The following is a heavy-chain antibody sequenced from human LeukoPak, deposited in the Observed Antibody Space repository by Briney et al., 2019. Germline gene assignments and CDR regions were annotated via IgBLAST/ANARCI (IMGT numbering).Heavy chain of an antibody. D-gene: IGHD3-10*01. J-gene: IGHJ4*02. CDR1: GGSISSGSYY. CDR2: IYYSGST. Sequence: SETLSLTCTVSGGSISSGSYYWSWIRQPPGKGLEWIGYIYYSGSTNYNPSLKSRVTISVDTSKNQFSLKLSSVTAADTAVYYCARGLLWFGELSHYDYWGQGTLVTVSS. CDR3: ARGLLWFGELSHYDY. V-gene: IGHV4-61*01.